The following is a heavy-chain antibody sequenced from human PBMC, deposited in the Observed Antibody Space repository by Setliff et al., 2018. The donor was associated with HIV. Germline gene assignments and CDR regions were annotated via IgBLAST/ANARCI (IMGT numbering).Heavy chain of an antibody. CDR1: GGSISSNNYY. Sequence: PSETLSLTCTVSGGSISSNNYYWSWIRQPAGKGLEWIGRFYVGGDTNYNPSLKSRVTMSVDTSKKQFSLKLKSVTAADTAVYYCVRRTSSRGVVAPAALDIWGQGTVVTVSS. D-gene: IGHD3-22*01. V-gene: IGHV4-61*02. J-gene: IGHJ3*02. CDR2: FYVGGDT. CDR3: VRRTSSRGVVAPAALDI.